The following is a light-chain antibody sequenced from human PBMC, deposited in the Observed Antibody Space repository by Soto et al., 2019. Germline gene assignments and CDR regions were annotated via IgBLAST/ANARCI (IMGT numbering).Light chain of an antibody. Sequence: QSVLTQPPSVSAAPGQKVTISCSGSSSNIGGNNYVSWYQQLPGTAPKLLIYDNNKRPSGIPDRFSGSKSGTSATLGITGLQTGDEADYYCGTWDSSLSAYVFGTGTKLTVL. J-gene: IGLJ1*01. CDR1: SSNIGGNNY. CDR2: DNN. CDR3: GTWDSSLSAYV. V-gene: IGLV1-51*01.